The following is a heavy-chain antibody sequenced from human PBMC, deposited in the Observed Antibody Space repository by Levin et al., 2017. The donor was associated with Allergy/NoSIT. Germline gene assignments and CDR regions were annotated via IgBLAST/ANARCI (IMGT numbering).Heavy chain of an antibody. CDR1: GFTFSSYW. D-gene: IGHD6-19*01. CDR2: IKQDGSEK. V-gene: IGHV3-7*01. CDR3: ARVVGWYHEYFDY. Sequence: PGGSLRLSCAASGFTFSSYWMSWVRQAPGKGLEWVANIKQDGSEKYYVDSVKGRFTISRDNAKNSLYLQMNSLRAEDTAVYYCARVVGWYHEYFDYWGQGTLVTVSS. J-gene: IGHJ4*02.